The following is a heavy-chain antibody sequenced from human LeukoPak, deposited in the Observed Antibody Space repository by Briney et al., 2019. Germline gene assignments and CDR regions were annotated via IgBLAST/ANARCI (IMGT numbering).Heavy chain of an antibody. Sequence: SVKVSCKASGFTFTSSAMQWVRKARGQRLEWIGWIVVGSGTTNYAQKFQERVTIAGEMSTSTAYRELSSLRSEETAVYYCAAGEGGYETPQGPFDCWGQGTLVTVSA. CDR1: GFTFTSSA. V-gene: IGHV1-58*02. CDR2: IVVGSGTT. CDR3: AAGEGGYETPQGPFDC. J-gene: IGHJ4*02. D-gene: IGHD5-12*01.